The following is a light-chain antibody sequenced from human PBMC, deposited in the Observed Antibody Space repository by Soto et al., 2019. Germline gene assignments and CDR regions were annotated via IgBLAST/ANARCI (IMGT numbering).Light chain of an antibody. Sequence: QSALAQPASVSGSPGQSITISCTGSSGDVGNYNLVSWYQQHPDKAPKLIIFGVSERPSGVSDRFSGSKSANTASLTISGLQTEDEADYYCCSYAGFNTPVVFGGGTQLTVL. CDR3: CSYAGFNTPVV. J-gene: IGLJ2*01. CDR2: GVS. CDR1: SGDVGNYNL. V-gene: IGLV2-23*02.